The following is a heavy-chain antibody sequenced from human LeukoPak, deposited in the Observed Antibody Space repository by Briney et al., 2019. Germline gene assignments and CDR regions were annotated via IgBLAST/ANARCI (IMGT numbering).Heavy chain of an antibody. V-gene: IGHV1-69*13. J-gene: IGHJ4*02. CDR3: ATASKGLRYFDWPTHPPTFDY. CDR2: IIPI. D-gene: IGHD3-9*01. CDR1: GGSFSNCT. Sequence: ASVKVSCKASGGSFSNCTINWVRQAPGQGLEWMGEIIPIFRVTITADECTTTAYMELSSLRSEDTAVYYCATASKGLRYFDWPTHPPTFDYWGQGTLVTVSS.